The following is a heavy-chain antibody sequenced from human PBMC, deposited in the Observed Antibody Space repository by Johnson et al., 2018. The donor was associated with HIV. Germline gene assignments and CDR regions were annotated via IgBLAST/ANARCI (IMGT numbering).Heavy chain of an antibody. J-gene: IGHJ3*02. CDR1: GFMFSSYA. CDR2: ISYDGRNK. D-gene: IGHD2-15*01. CDR3: ARERYGSQAIDGFDI. Sequence: QVQLVESGGGVVQPGRSLRLSCVASGFMFSSYAMHWVRQAPGKGLEWEAIISYDGRNKYYADSVKGRFTISRDNSKNTLYLQMNSLRAEDTAVYYCARERYGSQAIDGFDIWGQGTMVTVSS. V-gene: IGHV3-30-3*01.